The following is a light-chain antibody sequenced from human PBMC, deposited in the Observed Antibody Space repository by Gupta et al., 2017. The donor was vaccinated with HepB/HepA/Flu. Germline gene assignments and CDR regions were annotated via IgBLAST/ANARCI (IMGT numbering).Light chain of an antibody. V-gene: IGLV4-69*01. CDR1: SGHSDYA. CDR2: LNSDGSH. CDR3: QTWGTDIQL. J-gene: IGLJ2*01. Sequence: QLVLTQSPSASASLGASVRLTCTLSSGHSDYAIEWHQQQPEQGPRYLMKLNSDGSHSKGDGIPDRFSGSRSGADRYLTISSLQSEDEDDYYCQTWGTDIQLFGGGTKLTVL.